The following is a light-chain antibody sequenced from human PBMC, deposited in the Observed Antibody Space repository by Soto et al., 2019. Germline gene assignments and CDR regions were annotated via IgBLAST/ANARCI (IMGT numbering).Light chain of an antibody. CDR2: EVT. Sequence: QSALTQPPSASGSPGQSVAISCTGTSSDVGGYNYVSWYQQYPGKAPKLMMYEVTKRPSGVPDRFSGSKSGNTASLTVSGLQAEDEADYYCCSYVGSNNYVFGTGTKLTVL. CDR1: SSDVGGYNY. CDR3: CSYVGSNNYV. V-gene: IGLV2-8*01. J-gene: IGLJ1*01.